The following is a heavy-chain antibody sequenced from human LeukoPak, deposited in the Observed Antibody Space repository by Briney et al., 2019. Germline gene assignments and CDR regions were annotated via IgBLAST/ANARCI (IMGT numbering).Heavy chain of an antibody. Sequence: GGSLRLSCAASGFTFSSFAKTWVRQAPGKGVEWVSSVSGNGGTTYYEDSVKGRFTISRDNSKNTLYLQMNSLRAEDTAVYYCAKIGAAGASDYWGQGALVTVSS. D-gene: IGHD6-13*01. CDR1: GFTFSSFA. V-gene: IGHV3-23*01. J-gene: IGHJ4*02. CDR2: VSGNGGTT. CDR3: AKIGAAGASDY.